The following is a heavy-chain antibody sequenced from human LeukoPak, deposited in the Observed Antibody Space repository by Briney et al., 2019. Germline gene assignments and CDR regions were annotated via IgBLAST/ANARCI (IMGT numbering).Heavy chain of an antibody. D-gene: IGHD3-3*01. CDR2: INWNGGST. Sequence: SGGSLRLSCAASGFTFDDYGMSWVRQAPGKGLEWVSGINWNGGSTDYADSVKGRFTIPRDNAKNSLYLQMNSLRAEDTALYHCARALYYDFWSGSPDDAFDSWGQGTMGTVSA. J-gene: IGHJ3*02. CDR1: GFTFDDYG. CDR3: ARALYYDFWSGSPDDAFDS. V-gene: IGHV3-20*01.